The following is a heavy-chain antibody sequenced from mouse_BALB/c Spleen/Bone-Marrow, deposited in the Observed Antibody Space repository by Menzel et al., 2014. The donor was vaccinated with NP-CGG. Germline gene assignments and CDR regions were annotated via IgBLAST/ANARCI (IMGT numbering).Heavy chain of an antibody. Sequence: SGPALVKPGASMKISCKASGYSFTGYTMNWVKQSHGKNLEWIGLINPYNGGTTYNQKFKGKATLTVDKSSSTAYVELLSLTSEDSAVYYCARRDYYDYAWFAYWGQGTLVTVSA. CDR1: GYSFTGYT. CDR2: INPYNGGT. D-gene: IGHD2-4*01. J-gene: IGHJ3*01. CDR3: ARRDYYDYAWFAY. V-gene: IGHV1-18*01.